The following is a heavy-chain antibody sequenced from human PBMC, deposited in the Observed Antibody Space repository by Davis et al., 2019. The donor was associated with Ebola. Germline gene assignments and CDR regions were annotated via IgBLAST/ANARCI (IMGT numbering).Heavy chain of an antibody. J-gene: IGHJ6*02. CDR2: IDWDDDK. Sequence: SGPTLVTPTQTLTLTCTFSGFSLSTSGMRVSWIRQPPGKALEWLARIDWDDDKFYSTSLKTRLTISKDTSNNQVVLTMTNMDPVDTATYYCARIPLYCSGGSCYSSGMDVWGQGTTVTVSS. V-gene: IGHV2-70*04. CDR3: ARIPLYCSGGSCYSSGMDV. D-gene: IGHD2-15*01. CDR1: GFSLSTSGMR.